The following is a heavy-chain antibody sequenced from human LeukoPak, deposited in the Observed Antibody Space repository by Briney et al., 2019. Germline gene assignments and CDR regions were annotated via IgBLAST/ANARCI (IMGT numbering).Heavy chain of an antibody. CDR2: IWYDGSNK. CDR3: ARDLSAGTYYSYFDY. Sequence: GRSLRLSCAASGFTFSSYGMHWVRQALGKGLEWVAVIWYDGSNKYYADSVKGRFTIARDNSKNTLYLQMNSLRAEDTAVYYCARDLSAGTYYSYFDYWGQGTLVTVSS. J-gene: IGHJ4*02. V-gene: IGHV3-33*01. CDR1: GFTFSSYG. D-gene: IGHD3-10*01.